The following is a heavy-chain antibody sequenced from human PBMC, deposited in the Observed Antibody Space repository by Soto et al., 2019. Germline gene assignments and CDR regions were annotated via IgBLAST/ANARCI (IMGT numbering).Heavy chain of an antibody. Sequence: GGSLRLSCAASGFTFSSYAMSWVRQAPGKGLEWVSVISGSGGSTYYADSVKGRFTISRDNSKNTLNLQMNSLRAEDTAVYYCARGRQLLYQSLDYYYGMDVWGQGTTVTVSS. D-gene: IGHD2-8*01. J-gene: IGHJ6*02. CDR2: ISGSGGST. CDR3: ARGRQLLYQSLDYYYGMDV. V-gene: IGHV3-23*01. CDR1: GFTFSSYA.